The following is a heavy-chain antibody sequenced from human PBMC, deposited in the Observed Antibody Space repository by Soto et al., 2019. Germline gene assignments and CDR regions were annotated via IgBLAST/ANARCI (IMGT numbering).Heavy chain of an antibody. V-gene: IGHV1-46*01. Sequence: ASVKVSCKASGYTFTSYYMHWVRQAPGQGLEWMGIINPSGGSTSYAQKFQGRVTMTRDTSTSTVYMELSSLRSEDTAVYYCARGPLGVAAAGPPEGWFDPWGQGTLVTVSS. J-gene: IGHJ5*02. CDR3: ARGPLGVAAAGPPEGWFDP. D-gene: IGHD6-13*01. CDR2: INPSGGST. CDR1: GYTFTSYY.